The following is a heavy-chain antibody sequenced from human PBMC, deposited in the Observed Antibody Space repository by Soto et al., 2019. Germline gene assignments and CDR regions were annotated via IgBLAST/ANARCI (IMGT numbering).Heavy chain of an antibody. CDR3: AAATRY. D-gene: IGHD2-15*01. CDR2: IYYTGST. Sequence: PSETLSLTCTVSGGSITGYYWSWIRQPPGKGLEWIGYIYYTGSTDHNPSLKSRVTISLDTSKNQVSLQLTSVTAADTAVYYCAAATRYRAQRTLVPVS. CDR1: GGSITGYY. J-gene: IGHJ4*01. V-gene: IGHV4-59*01.